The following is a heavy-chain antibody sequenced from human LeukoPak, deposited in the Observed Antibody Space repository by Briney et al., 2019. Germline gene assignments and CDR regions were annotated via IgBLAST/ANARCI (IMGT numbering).Heavy chain of an antibody. CDR3: AKAPSVTTLFDY. CDR2: ISGSGSGGST. Sequence: GGSLRLSCAASGFIFSSYGMTLVRQAPGKGLEWGSAISGSGSGGSTYYADSVKGRFTISRDNSKNTLYLQMNSLRVEDTAVYYCAKAPSVTTLFDYWRQGTLVTVCS. J-gene: IGHJ4*02. CDR1: GFIFSSYG. V-gene: IGHV3-23*01. D-gene: IGHD4-17*01.